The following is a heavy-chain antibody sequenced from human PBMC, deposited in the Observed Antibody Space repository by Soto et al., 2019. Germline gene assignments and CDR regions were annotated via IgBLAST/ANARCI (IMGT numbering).Heavy chain of an antibody. V-gene: IGHV3-64D*06. Sequence: GGPLRLSRSASGFTFSIYALHWVRQAPGKGLEYVSSISTNGGSTDYADSVKGRFTISRDNSKNTVYLQMSSLRAEDTAVYYCVKGEYYYDSSGYYPFDYWGQGTLVTVSS. CDR2: ISTNGGST. CDR3: VKGEYYYDSSGYYPFDY. J-gene: IGHJ4*02. D-gene: IGHD3-22*01. CDR1: GFTFSIYA.